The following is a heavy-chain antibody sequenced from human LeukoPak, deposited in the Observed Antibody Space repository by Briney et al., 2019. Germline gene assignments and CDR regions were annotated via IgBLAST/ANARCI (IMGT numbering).Heavy chain of an antibody. Sequence: ASVKVSCKVSGYTLTELSMHWVRQVPGKGLEWMGGFDSEDGETIYAQKFQGRVTMTEDTSTDTAYMELSSLRSEDTAVYYCATYDILTGGDAFDIWGQGTMVTVSS. J-gene: IGHJ3*02. D-gene: IGHD3-9*01. V-gene: IGHV1-24*01. CDR3: ATYDILTGGDAFDI. CDR1: GYTLTELS. CDR2: FDSEDGET.